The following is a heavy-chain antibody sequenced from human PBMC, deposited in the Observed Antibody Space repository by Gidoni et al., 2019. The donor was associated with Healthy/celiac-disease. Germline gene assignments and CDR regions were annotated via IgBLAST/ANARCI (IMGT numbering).Heavy chain of an antibody. V-gene: IGHV3-15*01. Sequence: GSLRLSCAASGFTFSNAWMSWVRQAPGKGLEWVGRIKSKTDGGTTDYAAPVKGRFTISRDDSKNTLYLQMNSLKTEDTAVYYCTTADEYSDSPDYFDYWGQGTLVTVSS. CDR1: GFTFSNAW. J-gene: IGHJ4*02. D-gene: IGHD4-17*01. CDR2: IKSKTDGGTT. CDR3: TTADEYSDSPDYFDY.